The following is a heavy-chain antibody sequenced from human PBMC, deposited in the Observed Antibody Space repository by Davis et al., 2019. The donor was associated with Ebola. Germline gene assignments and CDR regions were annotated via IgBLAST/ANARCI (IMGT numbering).Heavy chain of an antibody. CDR1: GFTFNKYW. J-gene: IGHJ5*02. Sequence: GESLKISCAASGFTFNKYWIQWVRQAPGRGLMWVCLSKSDGTETIYADSVRGRFTISRDNAKSTLYLQMNSLRVEDTAVYYCATTSLTWGQGTLVTVSS. CDR3: ATTSLT. D-gene: IGHD6-6*01. V-gene: IGHV3-74*01. CDR2: SKSDGTET.